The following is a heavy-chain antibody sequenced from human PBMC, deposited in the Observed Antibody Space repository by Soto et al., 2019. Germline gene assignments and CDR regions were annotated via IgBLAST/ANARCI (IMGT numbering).Heavy chain of an antibody. CDR3: ARNRDPSSKTHGMDV. CDR1: GLSFSTHS. V-gene: IGHV3-21*06. CDR2: ISSSSYYI. J-gene: IGHJ6*02. Sequence: PGGSLRLSCTPSGLSFSTHSMNWVRQAPGKGLEWVSSISSSSYYIYYADSVKGRFTISRGNAKNTLFLQMNSLRADDTAVYYCARNRDPSSKTHGMDVWGQGTTVTVSS.